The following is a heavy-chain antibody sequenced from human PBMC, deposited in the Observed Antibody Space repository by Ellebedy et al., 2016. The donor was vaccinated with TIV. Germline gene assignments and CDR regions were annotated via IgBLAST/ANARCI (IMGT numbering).Heavy chain of an antibody. J-gene: IGHJ5*02. CDR2: ISSSSSYI. CDR3: AKGGGSGWYGESWFDP. V-gene: IGHV3-21*04. Sequence: GESLKISCAASGFTFSSYSMNWVRQAPGKGLEWVSSISSSSSYIYYADSVKGRFTISRDNAKNSLYLQMNSLRAEDMALYYCAKGGGSGWYGESWFDPWGQGTLVTVSS. CDR1: GFTFSSYS. D-gene: IGHD6-19*01.